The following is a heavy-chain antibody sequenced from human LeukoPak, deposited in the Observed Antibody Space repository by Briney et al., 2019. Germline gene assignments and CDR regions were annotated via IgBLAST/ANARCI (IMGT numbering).Heavy chain of an antibody. D-gene: IGHD6-19*01. CDR2: ISSSSSYI. CDR3: ARDIAVAGVGYFQN. CDR1: GFIFSSCS. Sequence: GGSLRLSCAASGFIFSSCSMNWVRQAPGKGLEWVSSISSSSSYIYYADSVKGRFTISRDNAKNSLYLQMNSLRAEDTAVYYCARDIAVAGVGYFQNWGQGTLVTVSS. V-gene: IGHV3-21*01. J-gene: IGHJ1*01.